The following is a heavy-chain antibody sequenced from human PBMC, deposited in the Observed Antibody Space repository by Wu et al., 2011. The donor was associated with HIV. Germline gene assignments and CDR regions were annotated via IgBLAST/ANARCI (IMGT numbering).Heavy chain of an antibody. Sequence: QVQLVQSGAEVKKPGASVKVSCKASGYTFTGYYMHWVRQVPGQGLEWMGWINPHSGGTNYAQKFQGRVTMTRDTSISTAYMDLSRLKSDDTAVYYCARDPYTTSFYYYYYMDVWGKGTTVTVSS. D-gene: IGHD6-6*01. CDR1: GYTFTGYY. CDR2: INPHSGGT. V-gene: IGHV1-2*02. CDR3: ARDPYTTSFYYYYYMDV. J-gene: IGHJ6*03.